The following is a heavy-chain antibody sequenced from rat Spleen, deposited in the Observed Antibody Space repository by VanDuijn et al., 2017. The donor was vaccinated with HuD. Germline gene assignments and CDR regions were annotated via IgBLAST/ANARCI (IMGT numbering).Heavy chain of an antibody. J-gene: IGHJ2*01. V-gene: IGHV4-2*01. CDR2: INKDSRTI. CDR1: GFNFNDYW. Sequence: EVKLVESGGGLVQPGRSLRLSCAASGFNFNDYWMGWVRQAPGKGLEWIGEINKDSRTIKYSPSLKDKFTISRDNAQNTLYLQMSKLGSEDTAIYYCTRVDTMGTEDYWGQGVMVTVSS. D-gene: IGHD1-7*01. CDR3: TRVDTMGTEDY.